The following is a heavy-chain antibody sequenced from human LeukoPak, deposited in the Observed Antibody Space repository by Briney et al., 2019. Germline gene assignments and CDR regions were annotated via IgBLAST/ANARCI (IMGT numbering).Heavy chain of an antibody. V-gene: IGHV3-66*01. CDR1: GFTVSSNY. D-gene: IGHD5-18*01. Sequence: GGSLRLSCAASGFTVSSNYMSWVRQAPGKGLEWVSVIYSGGSTYYADSVKGRFTISRDNPKNTLYLQMNSLRAEDTAVYYCVRGGYTYWPFDYWGQGALVTVSS. J-gene: IGHJ4*02. CDR2: IYSGGST. CDR3: VRGGYTYWPFDY.